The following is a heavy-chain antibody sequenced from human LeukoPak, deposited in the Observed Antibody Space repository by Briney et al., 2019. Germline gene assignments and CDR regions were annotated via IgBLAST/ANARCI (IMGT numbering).Heavy chain of an antibody. J-gene: IGHJ4*02. V-gene: IGHV4-59*08. D-gene: IGHD4-17*01. CDR2: IYYSGST. CDR1: GGSISSHY. CDR3: ARSDYAFDY. Sequence: SETLSLTCTVSGGSISSHYWSWIRQPPGKGLEWIGYIYYSGSTNYNPSLKSRVTISVDTSKNQFSLKLSSVTAADTAVYYCARSDYAFDYWGQGTLVTVSS.